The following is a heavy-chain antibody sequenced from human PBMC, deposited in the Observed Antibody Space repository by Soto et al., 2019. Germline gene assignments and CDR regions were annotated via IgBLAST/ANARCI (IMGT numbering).Heavy chain of an antibody. V-gene: IGHV4-59*01. J-gene: IGHJ5*02. CDR3: ARDPGYSSSPANWFDP. Sequence: PSETLSLTCTVSGGSMRGYFWTWIRQPPGKGLEWIGYIYYTGRTNYNPSLKSRLTISVDTSNNQFSLRLDSVTAADTAVYYCARDPGYSSSPANWFDPWGQGTLVTVS. D-gene: IGHD5-18*01. CDR2: IYYTGRT. CDR1: GGSMRGYF.